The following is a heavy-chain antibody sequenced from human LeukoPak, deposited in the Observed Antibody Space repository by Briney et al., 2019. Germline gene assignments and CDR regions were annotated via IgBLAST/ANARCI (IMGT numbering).Heavy chain of an antibody. CDR3: ARDKYYMDV. D-gene: IGHD6-6*01. V-gene: IGHV3-11*04. Sequence: GGPLRLSCAASGFTFSDYNMSWIRQAPGKGLEWVAHISSSGTNIYYADSVQGRFTLSRDNAKNSLILQMNSLRGEGTAVYYCARDKYYMDVWGKGTTVTVS. J-gene: IGHJ6*03. CDR1: GFTFSDYN. CDR2: ISSSGTNI.